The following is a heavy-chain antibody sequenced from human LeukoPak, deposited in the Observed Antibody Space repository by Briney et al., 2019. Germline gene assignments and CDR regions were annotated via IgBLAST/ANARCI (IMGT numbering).Heavy chain of an antibody. D-gene: IGHD3-10*01. CDR1: GFSLSTSGVG. CDR3: ALTTMVRTPDY. Sequence: SGPTRVNATQTLTLTCTSAGFSLSTSGVGVRWIRQPPAKALEWLALIYWDDDKRYSPSLKSRLTITKDTSKNQVVLTMTNMDPVDTATYYCALTTMVRTPDYWGQGTLVTVSS. CDR2: IYWDDDK. J-gene: IGHJ4*02. V-gene: IGHV2-5*02.